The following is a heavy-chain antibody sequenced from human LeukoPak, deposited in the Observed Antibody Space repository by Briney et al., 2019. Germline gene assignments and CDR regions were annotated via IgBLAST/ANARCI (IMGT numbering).Heavy chain of an antibody. Sequence: GGSLRLSCAVSGFIFDDYAMHWVRQAPGKGLEWVSGITWGRDNLAYAASVKGRFTISRDNVKNSLYLQMNSLRAEDTAVYYCARGFGGVSGLWGQGTLVTVSS. CDR2: ITWGRDNL. CDR3: ARGFGGVSGL. V-gene: IGHV3-9*01. J-gene: IGHJ4*02. CDR1: GFIFDDYA. D-gene: IGHD2-8*02.